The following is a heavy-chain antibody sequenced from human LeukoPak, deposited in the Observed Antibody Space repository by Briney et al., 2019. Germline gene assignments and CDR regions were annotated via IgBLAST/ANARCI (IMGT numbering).Heavy chain of an antibody. V-gene: IGHV4-34*01. CDR2: INHSGSN. Sequence: PSETLSLTCAVYGGSFSGYYWSWIRQPPGKGLEWIGEINHSGSNNYNPSLKRRVTISVDTSKNQFSLKLSSVTAADTAVYYCARRRYSSGWYAWFDPWGQGTLVTVSS. CDR3: ARRRYSSGWYAWFDP. CDR1: GGSFSGYY. J-gene: IGHJ5*02. D-gene: IGHD6-19*01.